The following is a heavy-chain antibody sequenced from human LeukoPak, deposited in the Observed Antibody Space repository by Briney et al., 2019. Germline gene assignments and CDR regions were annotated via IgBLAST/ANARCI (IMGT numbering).Heavy chain of an antibody. CDR3: ARGNEWSFDY. CDR2: INNDGSRT. J-gene: IGHJ4*02. Sequence: GGSLRLSCAASGFTFSSHWMHWVSQAPGKGLVWVSRINNDGSRTTYADSVKGRFTISRDNAKKTLYLQMNSLRAEDTAVYFCARGNEWSFDYWAQGTLVTVSS. CDR1: GFTFSSHW. V-gene: IGHV3-74*01. D-gene: IGHD3-3*01.